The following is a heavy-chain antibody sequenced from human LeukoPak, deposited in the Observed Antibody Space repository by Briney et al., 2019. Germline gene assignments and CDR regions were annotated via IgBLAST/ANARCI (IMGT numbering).Heavy chain of an antibody. CDR1: GGTFSSYA. J-gene: IGHJ6*02. Sequence: SVKVSCKASGGTFSSYAISWVRQAPGQGLEWMGGIIPIFGTANYAQKFQGRVTITADESTSTAYMELSSLRFEDTAVYYCARDFDPADYGDYTPYGMDVWGQGTTVTVSS. CDR3: ARDFDPADYGDYTPYGMDV. D-gene: IGHD4-17*01. V-gene: IGHV1-69*13. CDR2: IIPIFGTA.